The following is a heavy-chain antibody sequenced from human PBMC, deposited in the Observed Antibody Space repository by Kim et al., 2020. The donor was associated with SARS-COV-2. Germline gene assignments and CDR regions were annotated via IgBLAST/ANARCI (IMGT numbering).Heavy chain of an antibody. CDR3: ARAPGRSGGYFDY. Sequence: YRPSLPGQVTIAADKSLSTASLQWRSLKASDTAIYYCARAPGRSGGYFDYWGRGTLVTVSS. D-gene: IGHD3-10*01. V-gene: IGHV5-51*01. J-gene: IGHJ4*02.